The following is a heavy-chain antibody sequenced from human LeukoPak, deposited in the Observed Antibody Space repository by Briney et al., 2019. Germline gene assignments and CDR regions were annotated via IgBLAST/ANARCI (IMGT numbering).Heavy chain of an antibody. J-gene: IGHJ6*02. CDR2: IYYSGST. CDR1: GVSISSCGYY. Sequence: SQSLSLTCTVSGVSISSCGYYWSWLRQHPGQGLEWIGYIYYSGSTYYNPSLKSRVTISVDTSKNQFSLKLSSVTAADTAVYYCTHSSSRYYYYGMDVWGQGTTVTVPS. V-gene: IGHV4-31*03. CDR3: THSSSRYYYYGMDV. D-gene: IGHD6-6*01.